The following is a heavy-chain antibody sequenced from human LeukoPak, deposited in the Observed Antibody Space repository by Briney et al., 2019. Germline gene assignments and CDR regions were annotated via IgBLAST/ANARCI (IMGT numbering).Heavy chain of an antibody. CDR1: GFTFTSYS. D-gene: IGHD3-10*01. Sequence: RASLKVSCTASGFTFTSYSIIWVRQAPGQGLEWIACISTYNSTTNYAHTLKGRFTITTDTSTSTPYLELTSLRTDDTAVYYCARVGDMVRGVIITDHFHIWGQGTMVTVSS. J-gene: IGHJ3*02. V-gene: IGHV1-18*01. CDR3: ARVGDMVRGVIITDHFHI. CDR2: ISTYNSTT.